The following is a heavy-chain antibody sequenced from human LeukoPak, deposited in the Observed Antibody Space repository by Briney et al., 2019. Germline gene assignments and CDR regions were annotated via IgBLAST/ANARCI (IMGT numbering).Heavy chain of an antibody. CDR3: AREMATIDAFDI. J-gene: IGHJ3*02. CDR1: GYTFTGYY. CDR2: INPNSGGT. Sequence: ASVKVSCKASGYTFTGYYMHWVRQAPGQGLEWMGWINPNSGGTNYAQKFQGRVTMTRDTSISTAYMELSRLRSDDTAVYYCAREMATIDAFDIWGQGTMFTVSS. V-gene: IGHV1-2*02. D-gene: IGHD5-24*01.